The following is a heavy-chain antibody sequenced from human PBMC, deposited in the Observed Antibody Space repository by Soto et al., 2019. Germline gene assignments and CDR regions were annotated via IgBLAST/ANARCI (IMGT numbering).Heavy chain of an antibody. CDR2: INPNSGGT. D-gene: IGHD4-17*01. Sequence: ASVKVSCKASGYTFTGYYMHWVRQAPGQGLEWMGWINPNSGGTNYAQKFQGWVTMTRETSISTAYMELRRLRSDDTAVYYCARSRTTVVRIDIWGQGTMVTVSS. V-gene: IGHV1-2*04. CDR1: GYTFTGYY. J-gene: IGHJ3*02. CDR3: ARSRTTVVRIDI.